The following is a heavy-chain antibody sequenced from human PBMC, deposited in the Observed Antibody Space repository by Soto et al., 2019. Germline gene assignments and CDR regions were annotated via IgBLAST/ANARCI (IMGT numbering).Heavy chain of an antibody. Sequence: DVRLLESGGGLVQPGGSLRLSCAASGFTFSSYSMSWVRQAPGKGLEWVSTIGTSASTYYGDSVRGRFTIARDNSRNTLYLPMTSLRAEDTAVYYCADLSRYCTSSNCDWGQGTLVTVSS. CDR1: GFTFSSYS. J-gene: IGHJ4*02. D-gene: IGHD2-2*01. V-gene: IGHV3-23*01. CDR2: IGTSAST. CDR3: ADLSRYCTSSNCD.